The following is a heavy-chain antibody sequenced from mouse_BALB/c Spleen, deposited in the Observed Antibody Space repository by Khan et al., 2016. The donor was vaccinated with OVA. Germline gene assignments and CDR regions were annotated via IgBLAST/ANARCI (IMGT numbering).Heavy chain of an antibody. D-gene: IGHD1-1*01. CDR1: GYTFINYW. CDR3: ARRGLRWDFDY. V-gene: IGHV1-7*01. CDR2: INPSTGYT. J-gene: IGHJ2*01. Sequence: QVQLKESGAELAKPGASVKLSCKASGYTFINYWILWVKQRPGQGLVWIGYINPSTGYTEYNQNFKDKATLTVDKSSSTAYMQLSSLTSEDSAVYYCARRGLRWDFDYWGQGTTLTVSS.